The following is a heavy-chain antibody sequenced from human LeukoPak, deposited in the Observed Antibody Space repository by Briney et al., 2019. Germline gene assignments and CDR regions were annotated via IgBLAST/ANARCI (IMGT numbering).Heavy chain of an antibody. CDR1: GFTFSSYA. D-gene: IGHD1-26*01. CDR3: AKDRVVGPSSPKYFQH. CDR2: ISGSGGST. Sequence: GGSLRPSCAASGFTFSSYAMSWVRQAPGKGLEWVSAISGSGGSTYYADSVKGRFTISRDNSKNTLYLQMNSLRAEDTAVYYCAKDRVVGPSSPKYFQHWGQGTLVTVSS. J-gene: IGHJ1*01. V-gene: IGHV3-23*01.